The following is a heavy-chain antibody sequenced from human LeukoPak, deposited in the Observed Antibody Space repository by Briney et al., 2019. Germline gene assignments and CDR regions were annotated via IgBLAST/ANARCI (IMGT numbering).Heavy chain of an antibody. CDR3: ARDPYYDILTDLSDH. V-gene: IGHV3-21*01. CDR2: ISSSSSYI. CDR1: GFTFSSYS. Sequence: GGSLRLSCAASGFTFSSYSMNWVRQAPGKGLEWVSSISSSSSYIYYADSVKGRFTISRDNAKNSLYLQMNSLRAEDTAVYYCARDPYYDILTDLSDHWGQGTLVTVSS. J-gene: IGHJ4*02. D-gene: IGHD3-9*01.